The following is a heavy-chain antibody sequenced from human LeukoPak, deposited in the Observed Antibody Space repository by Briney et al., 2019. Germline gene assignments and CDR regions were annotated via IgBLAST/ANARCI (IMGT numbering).Heavy chain of an antibody. V-gene: IGHV3-53*01. CDR2: IYSAGKT. D-gene: IGHD3-10*01. Sequence: PGGSLRLSCAASEFTVSSTYMNWVRQAPGKGLEWVSLIYSAGKTYYADSVKGRFAISRDHSKNTLYLQMNSLRAEDTAVYYCAKDAFGELLLYYMDVWGKGTTVTVSS. CDR1: EFTVSSTY. CDR3: AKDAFGELLLYYMDV. J-gene: IGHJ6*03.